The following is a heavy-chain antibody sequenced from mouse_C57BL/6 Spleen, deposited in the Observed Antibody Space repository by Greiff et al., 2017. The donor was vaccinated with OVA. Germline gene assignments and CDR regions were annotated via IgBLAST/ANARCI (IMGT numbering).Heavy chain of an antibody. CDR2: ISYDGSN. CDR3: ATGSSSYYAMDY. Sequence: EVQLQESGPGLVKPSQSLSLTCSVTGYSITSGYYWNWIRQFPGNKLEWMGYISYDGSNNYNPSLKNRISITRDTSKNQFFLKLNSVTTEDTATYYCATGSSSYYAMDYWGQGTSVTVSS. J-gene: IGHJ4*01. CDR1: GYSITSGYY. D-gene: IGHD1-1*01. V-gene: IGHV3-6*01.